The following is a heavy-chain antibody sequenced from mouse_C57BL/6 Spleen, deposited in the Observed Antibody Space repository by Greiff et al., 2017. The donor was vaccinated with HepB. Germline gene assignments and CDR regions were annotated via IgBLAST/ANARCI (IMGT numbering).Heavy chain of an antibody. CDR3: TRSLYY. Sequence: VQLQESGAELVRPGASVTLSCKASGYTFTDYEMHWVKQTPVHGLEWIGAIDPETGGTAYNQKFKGKAILTANKSSSTAYIELRSLTSEDSAVYYCTRSLYYWGQGTTLTVSS. J-gene: IGHJ2*01. CDR2: IDPETGGT. V-gene: IGHV1-15*01. CDR1: GYTFTDYE.